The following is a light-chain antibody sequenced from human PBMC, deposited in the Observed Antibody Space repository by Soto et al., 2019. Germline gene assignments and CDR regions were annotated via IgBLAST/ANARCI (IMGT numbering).Light chain of an antibody. J-gene: IGKJ1*01. V-gene: IGKV1-5*03. CDR3: QHYNSYSEA. Sequence: DIQMTQSPSTLSGPVCDRVTINSRASQTISSWLAWYQRKPGKAPKLLIYKASTLKSGVPSRFSGSGSGTEFTLTISSLQPDDFATYYCQHYNSYSEAVGQGTKVDI. CDR2: KAS. CDR1: QTISSW.